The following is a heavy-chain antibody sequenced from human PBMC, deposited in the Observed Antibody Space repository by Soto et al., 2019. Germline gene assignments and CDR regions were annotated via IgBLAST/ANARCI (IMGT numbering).Heavy chain of an antibody. J-gene: IGHJ6*02. CDR3: AARCRGGNCFSSSAMDV. D-gene: IGHD2-15*01. Sequence: PGESVKVSCKGSGYSFTSNWINWVRQMHGKGWEWMGSFTPTAIHPSYTPSYQGHVTTWSDKSTSSAYLQWNSLKASDTAVDYCAARCRGGNCFSSSAMDVGGQGTTVTVSS. CDR2: FTPTAIHP. V-gene: IGHV5-10-1*01. CDR1: GYSFTSNW.